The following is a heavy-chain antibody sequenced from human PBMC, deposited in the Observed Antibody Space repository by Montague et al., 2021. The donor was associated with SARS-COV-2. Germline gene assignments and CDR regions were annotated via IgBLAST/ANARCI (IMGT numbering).Heavy chain of an antibody. V-gene: IGHV4-39*07. CDR2: IYYSGST. CDR3: ARVGRQQLVRLSGMDV. Sequence: SETLSLTCTVSGGSISSSSYYWGWIRQPPGKGLEWIGSIYYSGSTYYNPSLKSRVTIPVDTSKNQFSLKLSSVTAADKAVYYCARVGRQQLVRLSGMDVWGQGTTVTVSS. CDR1: GGSISSSSYY. J-gene: IGHJ6*02. D-gene: IGHD6-13*01.